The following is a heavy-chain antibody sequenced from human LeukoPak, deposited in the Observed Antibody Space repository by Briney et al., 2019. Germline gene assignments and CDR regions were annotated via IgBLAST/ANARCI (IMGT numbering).Heavy chain of an antibody. D-gene: IGHD2-2*01. CDR2: VSGGGAGT. CDR1: RFTFSSYA. CDR3: ARLPAAINGYFDP. V-gene: IGHV3-23*01. Sequence: GGSLRLSCAASRFTFSSYAMSWVRQAPGKGLEWISAVSGGGAGTYYADSVKGRFTISRDNSKNTLYLQMYSLRAEDTAVYYCARLPAAINGYFDPWGQGTLVAVSS. J-gene: IGHJ5*02.